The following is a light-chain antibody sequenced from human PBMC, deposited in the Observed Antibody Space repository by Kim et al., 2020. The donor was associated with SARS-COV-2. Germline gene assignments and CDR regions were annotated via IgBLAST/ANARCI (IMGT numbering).Light chain of an antibody. CDR3: HHYYNWPRT. J-gene: IGKJ1*01. CDR1: QSVSSK. V-gene: IGKV3-15*01. Sequence: GSPGERATLSCRASQSVSSKLAWYQQKPGQGPRLLIYNASTRATGIPAGFSGSGSGTEFTLTISRLQSEDFAVYYCHHYYNWPRTFGQGTKVDIK. CDR2: NAS.